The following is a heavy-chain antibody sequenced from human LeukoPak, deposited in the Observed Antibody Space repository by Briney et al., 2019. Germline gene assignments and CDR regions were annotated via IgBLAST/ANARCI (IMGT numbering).Heavy chain of an antibody. CDR3: ARGYDFWSGYHDAFDI. CDR2: IYTSGST. J-gene: IGHJ3*02. V-gene: IGHV4-4*07. CDR1: GGSISSYY. D-gene: IGHD3-3*01. Sequence: SETLSLTCTVSGGSISSYYWSWIRQPAGKGLEWIGRIYTSGSTNYNPSLKSRVTMSVDTSKNQFSLKLSSVTAADTAVYYCARGYDFWSGYHDAFDIWGQGTMVPVSS.